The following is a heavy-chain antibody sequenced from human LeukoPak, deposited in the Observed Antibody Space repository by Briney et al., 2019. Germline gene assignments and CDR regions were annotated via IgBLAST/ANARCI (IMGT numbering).Heavy chain of an antibody. CDR3: ARVQWLVGTGYSEY. Sequence: GGSLRLSCAASGFWFSNYAMTWVRQAPGKGLEWVSFIGGSGDTKHYEESVKGRFTISRDNSRNTLYLQMDNLGAEDTAIYFCARVQWLVGTGYSEYWGQGTLVTVSS. J-gene: IGHJ4*02. CDR2: IGGSGDTK. CDR1: GFWFSNYA. V-gene: IGHV3-23*01. D-gene: IGHD6-19*01.